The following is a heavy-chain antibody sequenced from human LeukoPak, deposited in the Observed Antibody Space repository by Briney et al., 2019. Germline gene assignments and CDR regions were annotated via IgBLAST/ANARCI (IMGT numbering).Heavy chain of an antibody. Sequence: GGSLRLSCAASGFTFSSYAMSWVRQAPGKGLEWVSDISGSGAGTYYADSVKGRFTISRDNSKNTLYLQMNSLRAEDTAVYYCARVSSGWYGGPRKYFDYWGQGTLVTVSS. CDR1: GFTFSSYA. D-gene: IGHD6-19*01. V-gene: IGHV3-23*01. CDR2: ISGSGAGT. CDR3: ARVSSGWYGGPRKYFDY. J-gene: IGHJ4*02.